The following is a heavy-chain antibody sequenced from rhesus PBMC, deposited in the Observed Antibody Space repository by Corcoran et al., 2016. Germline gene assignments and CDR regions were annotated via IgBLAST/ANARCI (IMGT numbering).Heavy chain of an antibody. CDR3: ARGHYNFWTGYYFDY. J-gene: IGHJ4*01. Sequence: QVQLQESGPGVVKPSETLSLTCAVSGGSISSGYDWSWIRQPPGKGLEWFGYIYGSSGITNYNPSLKNRFTISKDASKNQFSLKLSSVTAADTAVYYCARGHYNFWTGYYFDYWGQGVLVTVSS. CDR1: GGSISSGYD. V-gene: IGHV4-76*01. D-gene: IGHD3-3*01. CDR2: IYGSSGIT.